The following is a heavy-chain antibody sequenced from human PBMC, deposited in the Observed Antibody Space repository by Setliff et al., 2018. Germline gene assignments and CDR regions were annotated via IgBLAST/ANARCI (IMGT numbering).Heavy chain of an antibody. CDR1: GYTFAAYG. D-gene: IGHD2-15*01. Sequence: WASVKVSCKTSGYTFAAYGITWVRQAPGQGLEWMGWISGHNNKTKYAQKVQGRVTMTTDKSTSTAYMELRSLGSDDTAVYYCAISTLSICSGGTCPNVFDVWGQGTMVTVSS. V-gene: IGHV1-18*01. J-gene: IGHJ3*01. CDR2: ISGHNNKT. CDR3: AISTLSICSGGTCPNVFDV.